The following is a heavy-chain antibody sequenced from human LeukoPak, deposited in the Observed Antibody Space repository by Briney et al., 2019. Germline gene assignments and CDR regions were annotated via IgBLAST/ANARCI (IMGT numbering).Heavy chain of an antibody. CDR1: GFAFSDYT. Sequence: GGSLRLSCAASGFAFSDYTINCVRQAPGEGLEWISSIIIRSKNVYYADSVRGRFIISRDNAKTSLFMQMNDLTAEDTASYYPQIMYSSYDGPDYFDLWGQGTLVTVSS. V-gene: IGHV3-21*01. CDR3: QIMYSSYDGPDYFDL. CDR2: IIIRSKNV. J-gene: IGHJ4*02. D-gene: IGHD1-26*01.